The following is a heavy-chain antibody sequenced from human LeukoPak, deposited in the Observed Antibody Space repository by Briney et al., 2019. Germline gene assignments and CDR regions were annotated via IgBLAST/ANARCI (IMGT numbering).Heavy chain of an antibody. CDR2: INPNSGGT. V-gene: IGHV1-2*02. J-gene: IGHJ5*02. D-gene: IGHD6-6*01. CDR3: ARDAARMLNNWFDP. CDR1: GYTFTGYY. Sequence: ASVKVSCKASGYTFTGYYMHWVRQAPGQGPEWMGWINPNSGGTNYAQKFQGRVTMTRDTSISTAYMELSRLRSDDTAVYYCARDAARMLNNWFDPWGQGTLVTVSS.